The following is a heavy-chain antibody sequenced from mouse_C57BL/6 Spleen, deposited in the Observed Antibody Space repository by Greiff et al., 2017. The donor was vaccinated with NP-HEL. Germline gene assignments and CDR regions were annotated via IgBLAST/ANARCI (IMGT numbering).Heavy chain of an antibody. D-gene: IGHD2-4*01. CDR2: IDPSDSYT. V-gene: IGHV1-69*01. CDR3: ARYYDYDRGRAY. Sequence: VQLQQPGAELVMPGASVKLSCKASGYTFTSYWMHWVKQRPGQGLEWIGEIDPSDSYTNYNQKFKGKSTLTVDKSSSTAYMQLSSLTSEDSAVYYCARYYDYDRGRAYWGQETLVTVSA. CDR1: GYTFTSYW. J-gene: IGHJ3*01.